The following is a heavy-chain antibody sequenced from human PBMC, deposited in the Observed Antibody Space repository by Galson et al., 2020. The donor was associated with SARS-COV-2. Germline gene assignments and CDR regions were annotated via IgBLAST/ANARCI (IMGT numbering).Heavy chain of an antibody. CDR2: ISYDGSNK. D-gene: IGHD3-22*01. CDR1: GFTFSSYS. V-gene: IGHV3-30*04. J-gene: IGHJ4*02. Sequence: GESLKISCAASGFTFSSYSMHWVRQAPGKGLEWVAVISYDGSNKYYADSVKGRFTISRDNSKNTLYLQMNSLRAEDTAVYYCARGLQDSSGYDAWRIDYWGQGTLVTVSS. CDR3: ARGLQDSSGYDAWRIDY.